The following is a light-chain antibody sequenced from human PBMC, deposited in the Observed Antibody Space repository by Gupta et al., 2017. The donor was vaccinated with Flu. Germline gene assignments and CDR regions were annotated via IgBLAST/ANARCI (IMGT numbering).Light chain of an antibody. J-gene: IGKJ4*01. CDR3: QQYYSYRFT. CDR1: QGISSY. Sequence: AIRMTQSPSSFSASPGDRVTITCRASQGISSYLAWYQQKPGKATKLLIYAASTLQSGVPSRFSGSGSGTDFTLTISWLQSDDCATYYCQQYYSYRFTFGGGTKVEIK. CDR2: AAS. V-gene: IGKV1-8*01.